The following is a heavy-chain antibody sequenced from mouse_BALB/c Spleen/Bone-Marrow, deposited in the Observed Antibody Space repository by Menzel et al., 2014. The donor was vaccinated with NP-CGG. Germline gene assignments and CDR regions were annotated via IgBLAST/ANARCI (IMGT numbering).Heavy chain of an antibody. CDR1: GYTFSSYW. D-gene: IGHD2-14*01. CDR2: ILPGNGST. CDR3: ARSKVRYAMDY. J-gene: IGHJ4*01. V-gene: IGHV1-9*01. Sequence: QVQLQQSGAELMKPGASVKISCKATGYTFSSYWIEWVKQRPGHGLEWIGEILPGNGSTNYNEKFKDKATFTAETSSNTAYMQRSSLTSEDSAVYYCARSKVRYAMDYWGQGTSVTVSS.